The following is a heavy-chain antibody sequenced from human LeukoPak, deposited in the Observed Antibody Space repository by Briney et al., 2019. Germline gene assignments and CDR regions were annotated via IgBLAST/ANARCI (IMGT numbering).Heavy chain of an antibody. CDR2: IRYDGSNK. V-gene: IGHV3-30*02. CDR1: GVTFSSYD. D-gene: IGHD6-13*01. CDR3: ASDIAAAGTFDI. Sequence: LPGGTLSLSCAASGVTFSSYDMHWIRQAPGKGLEWVAFIRYDGSNKYYADSVKGRFTISRDNSKNTLHLQMNSLRAEDTAVYYCASDIAAAGTFDIWGQGTMVTVSS. J-gene: IGHJ3*02.